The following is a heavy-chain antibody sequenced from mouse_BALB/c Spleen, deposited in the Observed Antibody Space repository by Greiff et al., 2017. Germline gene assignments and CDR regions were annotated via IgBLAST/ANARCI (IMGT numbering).Heavy chain of an antibody. V-gene: IGHV2-9*02. D-gene: IGHD2-4*01. CDR1: GFSLTSYG. CDR3: ARGSTMITDGAFDV. CDR2: IWAGGST. Sequence: QVQLKESGPGLVAPSQSLSITCTVSGFSLTSYGVHWVRQPPGKGLEWLGVIWAGGSTNYNSALMSRLSISKDNSTSQVFLKMNSLQTDDTAMYYCARGSTMITDGAFDVWGAGTTVTVSS. J-gene: IGHJ1*01.